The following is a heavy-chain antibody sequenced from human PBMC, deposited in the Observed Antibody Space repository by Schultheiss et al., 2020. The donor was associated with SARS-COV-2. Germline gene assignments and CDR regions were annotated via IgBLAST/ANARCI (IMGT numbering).Heavy chain of an antibody. CDR2: IKQDGSVE. J-gene: IGHJ3*01. V-gene: IGHV3-7*01. CDR3: AREPPSTATTAFHV. Sequence: GGSLRLSCAASGFNLRNYWMDWVRQAPGKGLQWVANIKQDGSVEHYVDSVRGRFIISRDNAKNSLYLQMNSLRGEDTAVYYCAREPPSTATTAFHVWGQGTMVTVSS. CDR1: GFNLRNYW. D-gene: IGHD1-7*01.